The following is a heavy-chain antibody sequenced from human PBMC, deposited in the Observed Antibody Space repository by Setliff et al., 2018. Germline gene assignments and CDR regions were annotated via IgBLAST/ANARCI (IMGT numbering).Heavy chain of an antibody. V-gene: IGHV5-10-1*01. D-gene: IGHD3-16*01. CDR1: GYSFTNYW. CDR2: LDPSDSYT. J-gene: IGHJ3*02. CDR3: ARHQRGNFYASFDI. Sequence: PGESLKISCKGSGYSFTNYWISWVRQMPGKGLEWMGRLDPSDSYTNYSPSFQGHVTISADKSFTTASLQWSSLKASDTAMYYCARHQRGNFYASFDIWGQGTMVTVS.